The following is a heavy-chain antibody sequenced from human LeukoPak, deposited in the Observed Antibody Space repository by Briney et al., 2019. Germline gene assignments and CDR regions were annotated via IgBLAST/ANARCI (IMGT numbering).Heavy chain of an antibody. Sequence: SETLSLTCAVYGWYFSGYYWSWIRQPPGKGLEWIGEINHSGSTNYNPSLKSLVTISVDTSKNQFSLKLSSVTAADTAVYYGARHRPGGIAARPLQMDVWGKGTTVTVSS. CDR1: GWYFSGYY. CDR2: INHSGST. J-gene: IGHJ6*04. D-gene: IGHD6-6*01. V-gene: IGHV4-34*01. CDR3: ARHRPGGIAARPLQMDV.